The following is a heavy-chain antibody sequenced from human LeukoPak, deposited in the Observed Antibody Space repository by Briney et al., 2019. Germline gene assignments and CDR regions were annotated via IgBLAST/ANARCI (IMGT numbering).Heavy chain of an antibody. V-gene: IGHV3-7*03. CDR2: IKEDGSEK. J-gene: IGHJ4*02. CDR1: GFTFSNYW. D-gene: IGHD1-26*01. CDR3: ASNRHSGSPGNFDY. Sequence: RSGGFLRLSCAASGFTFSNYWMSWVRQAPGKGLEWVANIKEDGSEKYYVDSVKGRFTISRDNVKNSLCLQMNSLRAEDTAVYYCASNRHSGSPGNFDYWGQGTLVTVSS.